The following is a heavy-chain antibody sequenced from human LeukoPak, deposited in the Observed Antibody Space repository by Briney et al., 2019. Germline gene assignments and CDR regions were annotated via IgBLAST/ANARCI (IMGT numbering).Heavy chain of an antibody. D-gene: IGHD3-3*02. CDR2: VNPNGGST. CDR1: GYSFTNFY. CDR3: ARDAF. Sequence: ASLKVSCKTSGYSFTNFYIHWVRQAPGQGLEWIGMVNPNGGSTISAQKFQDRVNMTTDTSTRTVYMEMTGLTSDDTGIYYCARDAFWGQGTQVTVSS. V-gene: IGHV1-46*01. J-gene: IGHJ4*02.